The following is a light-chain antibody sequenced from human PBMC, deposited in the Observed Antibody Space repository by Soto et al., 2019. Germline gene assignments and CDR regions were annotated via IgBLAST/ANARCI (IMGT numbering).Light chain of an antibody. CDR1: SSDVGGYNF. CDR3: SSYTNSSTLVL. V-gene: IGLV2-14*01. Sequence: QSVLTQPASVSGSPGQSITISCTGTSSDVGGYNFVSWYQHHPGKAPKLIIYEVSNRPSGVSNRFSASKSGNTASLTIFGLEAEDEADYYCSSYTNSSTLVLLGGGTKLTVL. J-gene: IGLJ2*01. CDR2: EVS.